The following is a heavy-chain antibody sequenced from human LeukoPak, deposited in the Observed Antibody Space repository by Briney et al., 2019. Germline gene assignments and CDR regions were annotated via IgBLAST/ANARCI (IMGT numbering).Heavy chain of an antibody. D-gene: IGHD1-26*01. J-gene: IGHJ4*02. V-gene: IGHV3-20*04. Sequence: GGSLRLSCVASGLTFDDYGMSWVRQAPGKGLEWVSGINWNGGTTTYADSVKGRFTITRDNAKNSLYLQMNSLRVEDTAFYYCARNSGANVYTYSFQYWGRGTLVTVSS. CDR3: ARNSGANVYTYSFQY. CDR2: INWNGGTT. CDR1: GLTFDDYG.